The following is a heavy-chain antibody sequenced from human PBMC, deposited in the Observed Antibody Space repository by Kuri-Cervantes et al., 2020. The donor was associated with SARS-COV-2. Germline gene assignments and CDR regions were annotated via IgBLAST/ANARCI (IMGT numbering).Heavy chain of an antibody. D-gene: IGHD2-21*01. Sequence: GESLKISCAASGFTFSDYYMSWIRQAPGKGLEWVSRMNGDGRNPTYADSVKGRFAISRDNTKNTLYLQMNSLRAEDTAVYYCARDLKYCSGDSCSYFYGMDVWGQGTTVTVSS. J-gene: IGHJ6*02. V-gene: IGHV3-74*01. CDR1: GFTFSDYY. CDR2: MNGDGRNP. CDR3: ARDLKYCSGDSCSYFYGMDV.